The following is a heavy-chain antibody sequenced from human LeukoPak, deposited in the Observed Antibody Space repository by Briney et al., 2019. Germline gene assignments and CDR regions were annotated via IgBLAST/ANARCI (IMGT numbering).Heavy chain of an antibody. J-gene: IGHJ6*02. CDR2: ILYDGSNK. CDR3: ARSGWDYYYYGMDV. Sequence: GGSLRLSCAASGFTFSSYGMHWVRQAPGRGLEWVALILYDGSNKYYADSVKGRFTISRDNSKNTLYLQMNSRRDEDTAIYYCARSGWDYYYYGMDVWGQGTTVTVSS. CDR1: GFTFSSYG. V-gene: IGHV3-33*05. D-gene: IGHD6-19*01.